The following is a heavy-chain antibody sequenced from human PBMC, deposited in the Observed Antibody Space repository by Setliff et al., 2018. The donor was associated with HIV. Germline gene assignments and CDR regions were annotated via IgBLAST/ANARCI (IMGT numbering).Heavy chain of an antibody. CDR3: ARVRLYSSALDY. Sequence: GGSLRLSCAASGFTFSTAWMNWVRQTPGRGLEWVSSISSSSTYHADSVKGRFTLSRDTSKNTLSLQMNSLRPEDTAVFYCARVRLYSSALDYWGQGTLVTVSS. V-gene: IGHV3-21*01. D-gene: IGHD3-22*01. CDR1: GFTFSTAW. J-gene: IGHJ4*02. CDR2: ISSSST.